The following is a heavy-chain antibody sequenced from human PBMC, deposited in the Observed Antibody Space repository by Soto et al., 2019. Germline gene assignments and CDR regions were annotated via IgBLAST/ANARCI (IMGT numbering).Heavy chain of an antibody. CDR1: GYTFTSYA. CDR2: INAGNGNT. V-gene: IGHV1-3*01. J-gene: IGHJ4*01. D-gene: IGHD3-22*01. Sequence: QVQLVQSGAEVKKPGASVKVSCKASGYTFTSYAMHWVRQAPGQRLEWMGWINAGNGNTKYSQKFQGRVTITRDTSASTAYMELSSLRSEDTAVYYCAKDYYDSSGYYPPALLFDYWGXGXXVTVSS. CDR3: AKDYYDSSGYYPPALLFDY.